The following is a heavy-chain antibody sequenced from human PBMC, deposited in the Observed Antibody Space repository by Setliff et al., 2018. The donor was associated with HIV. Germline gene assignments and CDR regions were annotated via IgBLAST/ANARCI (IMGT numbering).Heavy chain of an antibody. CDR1: GGSISSSSYY. D-gene: IGHD1-1*01. J-gene: IGHJ4*02. V-gene: IGHV4-39*01. CDR2: IYYSGST. CDR3: GGAAPRTGQGTIDY. Sequence: SETLSLTCTVSGGSISSSSYYWDWIRQPPGKGLEWIGSIYYSGSTYYNPSLKSRVTISVDTSKNQFSLKLSSVTAADTAVYYCGGAAPRTGQGTIDYWGQGTLVTVSS.